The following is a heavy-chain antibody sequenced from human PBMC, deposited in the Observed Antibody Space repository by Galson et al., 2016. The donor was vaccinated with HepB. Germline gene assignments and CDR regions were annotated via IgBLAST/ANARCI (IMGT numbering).Heavy chain of an antibody. D-gene: IGHD6-19*01. Sequence: SLRLSCAASGFTFSSYGMHWVRQAPGKGLEWVAVISYDGNSQHYADSVKGRFTISRDNSNNTLYHQMNSLTADDTAVYYCAKAWPVSGFDYWGQGTLVTVSS. CDR1: GFTFSSYG. CDR2: ISYDGNSQ. J-gene: IGHJ4*02. CDR3: AKAWPVSGFDY. V-gene: IGHV3-30*18.